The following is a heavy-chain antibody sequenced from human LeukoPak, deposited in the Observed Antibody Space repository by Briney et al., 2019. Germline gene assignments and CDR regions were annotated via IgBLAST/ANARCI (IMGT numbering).Heavy chain of an antibody. Sequence: GASVKVSCKASGYTFTSYYMHWVRQAPGQGLEWMGIINISGGSTSYAQKFQGRVTMTIDMSTSTVYMELSRLRSEDTDVYYCARDTPRSYYDLWSGYGYYYYYMDVWGKGTTVTVSS. CDR2: INISGGST. D-gene: IGHD3-3*01. CDR1: GYTFTSYY. J-gene: IGHJ6*03. CDR3: ARDTPRSYYDLWSGYGYYYYYMDV. V-gene: IGHV1-46*01.